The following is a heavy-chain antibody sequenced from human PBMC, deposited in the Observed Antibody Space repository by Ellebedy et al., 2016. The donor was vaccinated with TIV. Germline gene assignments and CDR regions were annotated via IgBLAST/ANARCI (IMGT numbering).Heavy chain of an antibody. CDR3: AREGGLSLLNFDY. Sequence: SETLSLTXTVSGGSISSGGYYWSWIRQHPGKGLEWIGYIYYSGSTYYNPSLKSRVTISVDTSKNQFSLKLSSVTAADTAVYYCAREGGLSLLNFDYWGQGTLVTVSS. V-gene: IGHV4-31*03. D-gene: IGHD1-26*01. CDR2: IYYSGST. CDR1: GGSISSGGYY. J-gene: IGHJ4*02.